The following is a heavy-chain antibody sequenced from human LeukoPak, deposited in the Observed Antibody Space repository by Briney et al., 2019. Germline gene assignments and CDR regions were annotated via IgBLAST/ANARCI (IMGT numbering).Heavy chain of an antibody. CDR2: INSDGSEG. CDR1: GFTFSGSW. CDR3: AKGPFVGSYSFFDY. D-gene: IGHD1-26*01. V-gene: IGHV3-7*03. Sequence: GGSLRLSCAVSGFTFSGSWMSWPRQAPGKGLEWVASINSDGSEGYYADVVKGRFTISRDNAKNTLYLQMNSLRAEDTAVYYCAKGPFVGSYSFFDYWGQGTLVTVSS. J-gene: IGHJ4*02.